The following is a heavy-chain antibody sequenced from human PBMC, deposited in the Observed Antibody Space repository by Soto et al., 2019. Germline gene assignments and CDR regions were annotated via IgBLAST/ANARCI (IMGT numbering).Heavy chain of an antibody. CDR3: ATSRIAAAGHDAFDL. V-gene: IGHV1-18*01. J-gene: IGHJ3*01. Sequence: ASVKVSCKASGYTFTGYGISWVRQAPGQGLEWMGWISAYNGNTNYAQKLQGRVTMTTDTSTSTAYMELRSLRSDDTAVYYYATSRIAAAGHDAFDLWGQGTMVTVSS. CDR2: ISAYNGNT. D-gene: IGHD6-13*01. CDR1: GYTFTGYG.